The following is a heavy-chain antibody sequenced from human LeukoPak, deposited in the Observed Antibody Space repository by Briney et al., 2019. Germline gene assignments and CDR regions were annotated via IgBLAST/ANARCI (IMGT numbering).Heavy chain of an antibody. Sequence: GGSLRLSCAASGFTVSSNYMSWVRQAPGKGLEYVSAISSNGGSTYYANSVKGRFTISRDNSKNTLYLQMGSLRAEDMAVYYCARESFPSVTTGVMDVWGQGTTVTVSS. CDR3: ARESFPSVTTGVMDV. CDR1: GFTVSSNY. V-gene: IGHV3-64*01. J-gene: IGHJ6*02. D-gene: IGHD4-17*01. CDR2: ISSNGGST.